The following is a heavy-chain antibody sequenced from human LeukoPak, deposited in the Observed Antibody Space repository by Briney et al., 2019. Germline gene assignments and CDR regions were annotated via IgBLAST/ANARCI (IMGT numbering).Heavy chain of an antibody. Sequence: GGSLRLSCAASGFTFSSYSMNWIRQAPGKGLEWISYISAGSSSLYYADSVKGRFTISRDNAKNSLFLQMSILRDEDTAVYYCARDDMRPGSLYYYAMDVGGQGTTVTLSS. CDR3: ARDDMRPGSLYYYAMDV. CDR2: ISAGSSSL. J-gene: IGHJ6*02. D-gene: IGHD2-15*01. V-gene: IGHV3-48*02. CDR1: GFTFSSYS.